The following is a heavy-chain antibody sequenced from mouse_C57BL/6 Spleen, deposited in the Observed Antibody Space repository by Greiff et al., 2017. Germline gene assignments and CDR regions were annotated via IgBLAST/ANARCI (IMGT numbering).Heavy chain of an antibody. V-gene: IGHV5-9-1*02. J-gene: IGHJ4*01. CDR2: ISSGGGYI. CDR3: TSDRGYGYDEGMAY. Sequence: EVKLMESGEGLVKPGGSLKLSCAASGFTFSSYAMSWVRQTPEKRLEWVAYISSGGGYIYYADTVKGRVTISRDKARNTLYLQMSSLKSEDTAMYYCTSDRGYGYDEGMAYWGQGTSVTVSS. CDR1: GFTFSSYA. D-gene: IGHD2-2*01.